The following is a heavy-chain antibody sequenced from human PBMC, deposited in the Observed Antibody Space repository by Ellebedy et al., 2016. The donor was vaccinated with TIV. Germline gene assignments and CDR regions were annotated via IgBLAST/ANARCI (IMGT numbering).Heavy chain of an antibody. D-gene: IGHD1-26*01. V-gene: IGHV1-2*02. Sequence: AASVKVSCKASGYIFSLYYINWVRQAPGQGLEWMGWINPNTGTARYAQRFQGRVTMTRATSSNTVYLEMNRLRSDDTAVYFCARGRGSYHAFDLWGQGTMVTVSS. CDR2: INPNTGTA. CDR3: ARGRGSYHAFDL. J-gene: IGHJ3*01. CDR1: GYIFSLYY.